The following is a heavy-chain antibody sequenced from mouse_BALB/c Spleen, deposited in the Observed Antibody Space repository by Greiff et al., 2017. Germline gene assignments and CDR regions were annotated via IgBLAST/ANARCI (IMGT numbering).Heavy chain of an antibody. CDR3: ASLYDGYYVGFDY. CDR2: INPYNGGT. D-gene: IGHD2-3*01. Sequence: VQLQQSGPELVKPGASMKISCKASGYSFTGYTMNWVKQSHGKNLEWIGLINPYNGGTSYNQKFKGKATLTVDKSSSTAYMELLSLTSEDSAVYYCASLYDGYYVGFDYWGQGTTLTVSS. CDR1: GYSFTGYT. V-gene: IGHV1-18*01. J-gene: IGHJ2*01.